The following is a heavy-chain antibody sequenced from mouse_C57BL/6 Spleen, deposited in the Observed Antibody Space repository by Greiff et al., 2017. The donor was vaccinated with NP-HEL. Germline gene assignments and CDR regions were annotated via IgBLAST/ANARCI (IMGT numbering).Heavy chain of an antibody. CDR1: GYTFTSYW. Sequence: VQLQQPGAELVRPGSSVKLSCKASGYTFTSYWMHWVKQRPIQGLEWIGNIDPSDSETHYNQKFKDKATLTVDKSSSTAYMQLSSLTSEDSAVYYCARWMVAHWYFDVWGTGTTVTVSS. J-gene: IGHJ1*03. CDR2: IDPSDSET. V-gene: IGHV1-52*01. CDR3: ARWMVAHWYFDV. D-gene: IGHD1-1*02.